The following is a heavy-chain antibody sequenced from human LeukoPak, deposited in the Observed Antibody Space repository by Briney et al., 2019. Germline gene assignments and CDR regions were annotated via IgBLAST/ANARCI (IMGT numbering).Heavy chain of an antibody. CDR2: IYSGGST. J-gene: IGHJ4*02. Sequence: GGSLRLSCAASGFTVSSNYMSWVRQAPGKGLEWVSVIYSGGSTYYAGSVKGRFTISRDNSKNTLYLQMNSLRAEDTAVYYCARVIAAAVTYYFDYWGQGTLVTVSS. D-gene: IGHD6-13*01. CDR1: GFTVSSNY. CDR3: ARVIAAAVTYYFDY. V-gene: IGHV3-53*01.